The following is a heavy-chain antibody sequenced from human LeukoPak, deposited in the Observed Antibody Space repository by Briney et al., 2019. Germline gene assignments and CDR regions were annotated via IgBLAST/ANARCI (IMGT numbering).Heavy chain of an antibody. V-gene: IGHV3-33*08. CDR3: ARAWGYDSSGYFTG. CDR2: IWYDGTNE. CDR1: GFTFSSYA. Sequence: GGSLRLSCAASGFTFSSYAMHWVRQAPGKGLEWVAVIWYDGTNEYYGDSVKGRFTISRDNSKNTLYLQMNSLRAEDTAVYYCARAWGYDSSGYFTGWGQGTLVTVSS. J-gene: IGHJ4*02. D-gene: IGHD3-22*01.